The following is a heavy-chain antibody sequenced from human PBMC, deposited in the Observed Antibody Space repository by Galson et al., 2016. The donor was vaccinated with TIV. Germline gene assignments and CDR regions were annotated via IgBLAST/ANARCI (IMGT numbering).Heavy chain of an antibody. V-gene: IGHV3-23*01. CDR2: ISSGGAST. CDR1: GFTFSSYA. J-gene: IGHJ4*02. CDR3: ARESQPSLFGVSNFDY. Sequence: SLRLSCAASGFTFSSYAMSWVRQAPGKGLEWVSGISSGGASTYYADSVKGRFTTSRDNTNDLLYLEMNSLRVEDTAIYYCARESQPSLFGVSNFDYCGQGTVVTVSS. D-gene: IGHD3-3*01.